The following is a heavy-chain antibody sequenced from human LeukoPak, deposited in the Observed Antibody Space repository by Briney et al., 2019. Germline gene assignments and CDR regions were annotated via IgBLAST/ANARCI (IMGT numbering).Heavy chain of an antibody. Sequence: QPGGSLRLSCAASGFTFSNAWMSWVRQAPGKGLEWVANIKQDGSEKYYVDSVKGRFTISRDNAKNSLYLQMNSLRAEDTAVYYCAELGITMIGGVWGKGTTVTISS. J-gene: IGHJ6*04. D-gene: IGHD3-10*02. CDR2: IKQDGSEK. CDR3: AELGITMIGGV. V-gene: IGHV3-7*01. CDR1: GFTFSNAW.